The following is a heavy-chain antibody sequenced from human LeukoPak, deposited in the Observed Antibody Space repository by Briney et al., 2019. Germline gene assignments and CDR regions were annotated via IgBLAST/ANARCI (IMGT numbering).Heavy chain of an antibody. J-gene: IGHJ4*02. CDR3: ARVLGSGYYALHY. CDR2: INPNSGGT. V-gene: IGHV1-2*02. D-gene: IGHD5-12*01. Sequence: GASVKVSCKASGYTFTGYYMHWVRQAPGQGLEWMGWINPNSGGTNYAQKFQGRVTVTRDTSITTAYMELSRLRSDDTAVYYCARVLGSGYYALHYWGQGTLVSVSS. CDR1: GYTFTGYY.